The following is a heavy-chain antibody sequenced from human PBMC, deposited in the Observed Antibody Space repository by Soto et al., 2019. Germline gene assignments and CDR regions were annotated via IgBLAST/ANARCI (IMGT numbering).Heavy chain of an antibody. CDR3: ARDRDGYNYWYFDL. V-gene: IGHV1-69*01. D-gene: IGHD5-12*01. CDR1: GGTFSKYT. CDR2: IIHIYGTA. J-gene: IGHJ2*01. Sequence: QVQLVQSGAEVKKPGSSVKVSCKVSGGTFSKYTINWVRQAPGQGLDWMAGIIHIYGTANYAQKFQGRICVTMDESTTTAYMELRGLRSDDTAIYYCARDRDGYNYWYFDLWGRGSLITVSS.